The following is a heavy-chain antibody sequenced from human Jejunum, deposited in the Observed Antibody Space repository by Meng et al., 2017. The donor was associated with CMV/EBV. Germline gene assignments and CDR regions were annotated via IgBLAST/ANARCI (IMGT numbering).Heavy chain of an antibody. J-gene: IGHJ4*02. CDR3: ARGLGHASNNSHDY. Sequence: SGASMRSHYWSWIRQPPGKGLEWMGHVYYSGSATYSPSLRSRVSISLDMSKNQFSLKLRSVTAADTAMYFCARGLGHASNNSHDYWGQGTLGTVSS. V-gene: IGHV4-59*11. D-gene: IGHD1-1*01. CDR1: GASMRSHY. CDR2: VYYSGSA.